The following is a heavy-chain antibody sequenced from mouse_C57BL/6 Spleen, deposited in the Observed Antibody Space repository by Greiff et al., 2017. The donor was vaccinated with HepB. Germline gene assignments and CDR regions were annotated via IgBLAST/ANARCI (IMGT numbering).Heavy chain of an antibody. D-gene: IGHD2-5*01. Sequence: QVQLQQPGAELVKPGASVKLSCKASGYTFTSYWMHWVKQRPGRGLEWIGRIDHNSGSTKYNEKFKSKATLTVDKPSSTAYMHLSSLTSEDSAVYSGAYSNDYAMDYWGQGTTVTVSS. CDR2: IDHNSGST. CDR3: AYSNDYAMDY. J-gene: IGHJ4*01. V-gene: IGHV1-72*01. CDR1: GYTFTSYW.